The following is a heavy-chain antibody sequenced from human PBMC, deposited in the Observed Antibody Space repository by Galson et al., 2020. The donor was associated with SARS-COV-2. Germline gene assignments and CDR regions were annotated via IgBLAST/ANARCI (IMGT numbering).Heavy chain of an antibody. Sequence: GGSLRLSCAASGFTFDDYAMHWVRQAPGKGLEWVSGISWNSGSIGYADSVKGRFTIYRDNAKNSLYLQMNSLRAEDTALYYCAREGYCSGGSCKTPGDEAGWFDPWGQGTLVTVSS. CDR3: AREGYCSGGSCKTPGDEAGWFDP. V-gene: IGHV3-9*01. CDR2: ISWNSGSI. D-gene: IGHD2-15*01. CDR1: GFTFDDYA. J-gene: IGHJ5*02.